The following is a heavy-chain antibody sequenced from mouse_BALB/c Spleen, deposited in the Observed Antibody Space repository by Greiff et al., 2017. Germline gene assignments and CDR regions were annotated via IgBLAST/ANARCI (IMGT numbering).Heavy chain of an antibody. CDR2: IRNKANGYTT. V-gene: IGHV7-3*02. CDR3: ARYDSRNYFDY. J-gene: IGHJ2*01. CDR1: GFTFTDYY. Sequence: EVKLQESGGGLVQPGGSLRLSCATSGFTFTDYYMSWVRRPPGKALEWLGFIRNKANGYTTEYSASVKGRFTISRDNSQSILYLQMNTLRAEDSATYYCARYDSRNYFDYWGQGTTLTVSS.